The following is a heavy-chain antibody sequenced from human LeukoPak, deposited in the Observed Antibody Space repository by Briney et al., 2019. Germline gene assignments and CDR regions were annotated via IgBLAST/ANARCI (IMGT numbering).Heavy chain of an antibody. CDR2: VHYNGNT. D-gene: IGHD2-15*01. CDR1: GGSISSSNYY. V-gene: IGHV4-39*01. Sequence: SETLSLTCTVSGGSISSSNYYWGWIRQPPGKGLEWIGIVHYNGNTHYNPSLKSRVTISVDTSKSQFSLELSSVAAADTAVYYCTRYDPAATGGWFDPWGQGTLVTASS. J-gene: IGHJ5*02. CDR3: TRYDPAATGGWFDP.